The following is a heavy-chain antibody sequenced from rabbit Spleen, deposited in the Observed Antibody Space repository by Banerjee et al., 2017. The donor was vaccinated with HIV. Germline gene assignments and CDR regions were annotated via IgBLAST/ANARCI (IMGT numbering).Heavy chain of an antibody. D-gene: IGHD1-1*01. CDR3: ARDLVTVIGWNFNL. V-gene: IGHV1S45*01. Sequence: QEQLVESGGGLVQPGGSLKLSCKASGFDFSNYGVTWVRQAPGKGLEWIACINIATGKSVYASWAKGRFIMFRTSSTTVTLQMTSLTAADTATYFCARDLVTVIGWNFNLWGPGTLVTVS. CDR2: INIATGKS. J-gene: IGHJ4*01. CDR1: GFDFSNYG.